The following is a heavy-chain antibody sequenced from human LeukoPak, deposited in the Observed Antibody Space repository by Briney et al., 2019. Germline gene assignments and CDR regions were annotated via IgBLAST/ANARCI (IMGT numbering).Heavy chain of an antibody. V-gene: IGHV1-69*05. CDR2: IIPFSGAA. J-gene: IGHJ6*03. CDR3: ARGLQYQLLKALGHYYMDV. CDR1: GGTFSSHA. D-gene: IGHD2-2*01. Sequence: SVKVSCKASGGTFSSHAIAWVRQVPGQGPEWMGGIIPFSGAASYAQKFQGRVTITTDESTSTVYMELNSLASDDTAVYYCARGLQYQLLKALGHYYMDVWGEGTTVTVSS.